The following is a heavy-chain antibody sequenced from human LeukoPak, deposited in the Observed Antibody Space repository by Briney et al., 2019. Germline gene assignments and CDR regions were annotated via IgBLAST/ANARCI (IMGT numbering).Heavy chain of an antibody. CDR2: IYYSGST. J-gene: IGHJ3*02. V-gene: IGHV4-39*07. CDR1: GGSISSSSYY. Sequence: SETLSLTCTVSGGSISSSSYYWGWIRQPPGKGLEWIGSIYYSGSTNYNPSLKSRVTMSVDTSKNQFSLKLSSVTAADTAVYYCARDSRARAAFDIWGQGTMVTVSS. CDR3: ARDSRARAAFDI.